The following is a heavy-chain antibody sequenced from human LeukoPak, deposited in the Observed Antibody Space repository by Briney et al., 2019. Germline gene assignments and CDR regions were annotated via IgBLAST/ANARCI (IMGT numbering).Heavy chain of an antibody. CDR3: AKRYCSSTTCYMDV. Sequence: GVSLSLSRAASGFTFRRYGLHWVRQAPARGLEWVAFIRYDGSNKYYADSVKGRFTISRDNSKNELYLQMNSLRAEDTAVYYCAKRYCSSTTCYMDVWGKGTTVTVSS. CDR1: GFTFRRYG. D-gene: IGHD2/OR15-2a*01. V-gene: IGHV3-30*02. CDR2: IRYDGSNK. J-gene: IGHJ6*03.